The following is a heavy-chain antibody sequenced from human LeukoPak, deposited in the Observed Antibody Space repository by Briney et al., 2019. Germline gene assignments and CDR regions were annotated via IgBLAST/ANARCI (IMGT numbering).Heavy chain of an antibody. CDR2: INPSSSDK. Sequence: GGSLRLSCAASGFTFSIYSMNWVRQAPGKGLEWVSYINPSSSDKYYTDSVKGRFTISRDNAKNSLFLQLHGLRAEDTAVYYCARAAYSSGPDYWGQGTLVTVSS. V-gene: IGHV3-48*01. D-gene: IGHD6-19*01. CDR3: ARAAYSSGPDY. CDR1: GFTFSIYS. J-gene: IGHJ4*02.